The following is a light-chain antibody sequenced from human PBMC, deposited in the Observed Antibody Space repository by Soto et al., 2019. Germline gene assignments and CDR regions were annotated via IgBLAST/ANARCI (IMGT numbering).Light chain of an antibody. J-gene: IGLJ2*01. CDR2: SNN. CDR3: AAWDDSLNGVV. CDR1: SSNIGSNT. Sequence: QSVLTQPPSASGTPGQRVTISCSGSSSNIGSNTVNWYQQLPGTAPKLLIYSNNQRPSGVPDRFSGSKSGTSASLAISGLQPEVEADYYCAAWDDSLNGVVFGGGTKVTVL. V-gene: IGLV1-44*01.